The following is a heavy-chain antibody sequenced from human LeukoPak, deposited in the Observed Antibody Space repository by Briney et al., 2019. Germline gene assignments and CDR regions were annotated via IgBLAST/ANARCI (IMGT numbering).Heavy chain of an antibody. J-gene: IGHJ4*02. Sequence: GGSLRLSCAASGFTFSTYHMNWIRQAPGKGPEWVSSITSGGDYTYYADSVKGRFTTSRDNAKNSLSLQLSSLRAEDTAVYYCARGHYDILTASYKWTPDYWGQGTLVTVSS. CDR2: ITSGGDYT. D-gene: IGHD3-9*01. V-gene: IGHV3-21*06. CDR3: ARGHYDILTASYKWTPDY. CDR1: GFTFSTYH.